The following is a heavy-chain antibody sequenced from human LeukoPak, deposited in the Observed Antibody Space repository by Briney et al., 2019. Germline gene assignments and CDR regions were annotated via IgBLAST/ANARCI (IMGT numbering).Heavy chain of an antibody. CDR3: ARATRSVVTDIFDY. V-gene: IGHV4-59*01. J-gene: IGHJ4*02. Sequence: SETLSLTCTVSGGSISSYYWSLIRQPPGKGLEWIGYIYYSGSTNYNPSLKSRVTISVDTSKNQFSLKLSSVTAADTAVYYCARATRSVVTDIFDYWGQGTLVTVSS. D-gene: IGHD2-21*01. CDR1: GGSISSYY. CDR2: IYYSGST.